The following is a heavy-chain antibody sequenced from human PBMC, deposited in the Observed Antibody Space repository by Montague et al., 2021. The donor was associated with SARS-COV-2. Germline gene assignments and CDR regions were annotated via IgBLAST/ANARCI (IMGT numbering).Heavy chain of an antibody. J-gene: IGHJ4*02. V-gene: IGHV4-34*01. CDR1: GGSFSGYN. Sequence: SETLSLTCAIYGGSFSGYNRCWIRQPPQKGLEWIGEVNQNGRTNNNQSPKSRVIISVDTTKNKFSLKLSSVTAADTAVYYCARRGSSVWGVTVSAELDYWGQGILVIVSS. D-gene: IGHD3-10*01. CDR2: VNQNGRT. CDR3: ARRGSSVWGVTVSAELDY.